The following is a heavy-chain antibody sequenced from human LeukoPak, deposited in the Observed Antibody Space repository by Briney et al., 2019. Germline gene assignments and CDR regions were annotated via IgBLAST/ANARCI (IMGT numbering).Heavy chain of an antibody. J-gene: IGHJ4*02. Sequence: ASVKVSCKASGYTFTNSDINWVRQATGQGLQWLGWTNPINADTEYAPKFQARANLTWNTSINTAYMELSSLRSEDTAVYYCARAVHDYDSDGYYFGYYFDSWGQGTLVTVSS. CDR1: GYTFTNSD. CDR2: TNPINADT. V-gene: IGHV1-8*01. D-gene: IGHD3-22*01. CDR3: ARAVHDYDSDGYYFGYYFDS.